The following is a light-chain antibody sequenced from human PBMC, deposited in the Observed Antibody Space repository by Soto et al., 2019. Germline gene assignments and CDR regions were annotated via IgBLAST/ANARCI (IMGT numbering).Light chain of an antibody. CDR3: CSYARGNTYV. Sequence: QSALTQPASVYGSPGQSITVSCTGTSSDVGSSVLVSWYQQHPGKGPKLIIYEGNKRPSGISNRFSGSKSGNTASLMISGLQTDEEAAYYCCSYARGNTYVFGTGNKVTVL. CDR1: SSDVGSSVL. J-gene: IGLJ1*01. CDR2: EGN. V-gene: IGLV2-23*01.